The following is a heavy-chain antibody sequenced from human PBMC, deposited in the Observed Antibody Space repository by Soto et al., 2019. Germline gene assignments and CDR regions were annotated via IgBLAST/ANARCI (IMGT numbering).Heavy chain of an antibody. Sequence: EVQLVESGGGLVHPGGSLRLSCATSGFTFSSYEMTWVRQAPGKGLEWVSYISDSGNIIHYADSVKGRFTISRDDAKNSLYLQMNSLRAEDTALYYCVRIGAGGWDIPFDYWGQGAPVTVSS. V-gene: IGHV3-48*03. CDR3: VRIGAGGWDIPFDY. CDR1: GFTFSSYE. D-gene: IGHD6-19*01. CDR2: ISDSGNII. J-gene: IGHJ4*02.